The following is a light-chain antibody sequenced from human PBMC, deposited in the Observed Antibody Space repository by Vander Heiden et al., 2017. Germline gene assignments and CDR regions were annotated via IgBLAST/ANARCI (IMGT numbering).Light chain of an antibody. CDR1: QSVSSKF. V-gene: IGKV3-20*01. J-gene: IGKJ5*01. CDR2: ETS. CDR3: QDYGGSPGVT. Sequence: VLTQSPDTLSLSPGDRATLSCRASQSVSSKFFAWLQQKPGLAPRLLIYETSTRADGTPDRCSASGSGTAFTLTISGLEPEDVAVYYCQDYGGSPGVTFGQGTRLDI.